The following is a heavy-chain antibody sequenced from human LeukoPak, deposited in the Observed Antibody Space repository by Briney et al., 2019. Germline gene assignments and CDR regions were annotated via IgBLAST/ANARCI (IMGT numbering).Heavy chain of an antibody. V-gene: IGHV4-30-2*01. Sequence: SETLSLTCTVSGGSISSGGYYWSWIRQPPGKGLEWIGYIYHSGSTYYNPSLKSRVTISVDRSKNQFSLKLSSVTAADTAVYYCARDEETTTAPGAFDIWGQGTMVTVSS. CDR1: GGSISSGGYY. D-gene: IGHD4-17*01. CDR2: IYHSGST. CDR3: ARDEETTTAPGAFDI. J-gene: IGHJ3*02.